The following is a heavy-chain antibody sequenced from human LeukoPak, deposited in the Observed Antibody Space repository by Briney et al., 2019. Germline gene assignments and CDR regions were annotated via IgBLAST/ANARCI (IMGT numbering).Heavy chain of an antibody. D-gene: IGHD3-10*01. J-gene: IGHJ4*02. V-gene: IGHV4-59*01. Sequence: PSETLSLTCTVSGGSTSSYYWSWIRQPPGKGLEWIGYIYYSGSTNYNPSLKSRVTISVDTSKNQFSLKLSSVTAADTAVYYCASYMVRGVYGYWGQGTLVTVSS. CDR2: IYYSGST. CDR3: ASYMVRGVYGY. CDR1: GGSTSSYY.